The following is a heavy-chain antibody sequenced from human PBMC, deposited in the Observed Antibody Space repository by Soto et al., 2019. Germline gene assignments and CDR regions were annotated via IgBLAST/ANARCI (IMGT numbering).Heavy chain of an antibody. CDR1: GFTFSSYS. D-gene: IGHD2-15*01. CDR2: ISISSSYI. V-gene: IGHV3-21*01. CDR3: AREDVQRGGGAFDI. Sequence: EVQLVESGGGLVKPGGSLRLSCAASGFTFSSYSMNWVRQAPGKGLEWVSSISISSSYIYYAVSLKGRFTISRDNAKNSLYLQMNSQRAEDTAAYYCAREDVQRGGGAFDIWGQGTMVTVSS. J-gene: IGHJ3*02.